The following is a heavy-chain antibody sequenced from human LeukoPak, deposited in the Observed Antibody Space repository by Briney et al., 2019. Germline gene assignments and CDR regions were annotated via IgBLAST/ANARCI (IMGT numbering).Heavy chain of an antibody. V-gene: IGHV4-34*01. CDR3: ARGGRSSGWYFVFDY. CDR1: GGSFSGYY. D-gene: IGHD6-19*01. CDR2: INHSGST. Sequence: SETLSLTCAVYGGSFSGYYWSWIRQPPGKGLEWMGEINHSGSTNYNPSLKSRVTISVDTSKNQFSLKLSSVTAADTAVYYCARGGRSSGWYFVFDYWGQGTLATVSS. J-gene: IGHJ4*02.